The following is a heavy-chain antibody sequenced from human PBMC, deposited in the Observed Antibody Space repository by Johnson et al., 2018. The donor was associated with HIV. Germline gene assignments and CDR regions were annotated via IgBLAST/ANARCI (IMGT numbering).Heavy chain of an antibody. J-gene: IGHJ3*02. CDR2: ISWNSGNI. V-gene: IGHV3-9*01. CDR3: ASSSLAWGVDAFDI. CDR1: GFSFDDYA. Sequence: EVQLVESGGGLVQPGRSLRLSCAASGFSFDDYAMHWVRQAPGKGLEWVSGISWNSGNIAYADSVKGRFTISRDNAKNSLYLQMNSLRVEDTALYYCASSSLAWGVDAFDIWGQGTKVTVSS. D-gene: IGHD3-10*01.